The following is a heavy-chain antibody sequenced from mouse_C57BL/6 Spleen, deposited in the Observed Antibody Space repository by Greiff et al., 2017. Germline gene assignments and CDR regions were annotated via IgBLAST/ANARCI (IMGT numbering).Heavy chain of an antibody. CDR3: AREDDSAWFAY. J-gene: IGHJ3*01. Sequence: EVMLVESGGGLVKPGGSLKLSCAASGFTFSSYAMSWVRQTPEKRLEWVATISDGGSYTYYPDNVKGRFTISRDNAKNNLYLQMSHLKSEDTAMYYCAREDDSAWFAYWGQGTLVTVPA. CDR2: ISDGGSYT. CDR1: GFTFSSYA. V-gene: IGHV5-4*01. D-gene: IGHD2-4*01.